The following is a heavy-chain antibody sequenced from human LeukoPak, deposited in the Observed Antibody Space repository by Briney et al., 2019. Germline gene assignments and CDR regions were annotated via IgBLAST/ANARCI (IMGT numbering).Heavy chain of an antibody. V-gene: IGHV4-59*08. CDR3: ASIAAAGTSDDDAFDI. D-gene: IGHD6-13*01. J-gene: IGHJ3*02. Sequence: SETLSLTCTVSGGSISSYYWSWIRQPPGKGLEWIAYISDIGSINYNPSLKSRVTISLDTSKNQFSLKLSSVTAADTAVYYCASIAAAGTSDDDAFDIWGQGTMVTVSS. CDR1: GGSISSYY. CDR2: ISDIGSI.